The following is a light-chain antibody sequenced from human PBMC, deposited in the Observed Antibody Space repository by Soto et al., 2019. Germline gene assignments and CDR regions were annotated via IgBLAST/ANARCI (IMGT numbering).Light chain of an antibody. CDR3: AAWDDRPSGRV. CDR1: SSNLGKNL. CDR2: NND. Sequence: QSVLTQPPSASGTPGQRVTISCSGSSSNLGKNLVYWYQQLPGTAPKLLIYNNDQRPSGVPARFSGSKSGASASLAISGIRSEDEADYYCAAWDDRPSGRVFGGGTKLTVL. V-gene: IGLV1-47*02. J-gene: IGLJ3*02.